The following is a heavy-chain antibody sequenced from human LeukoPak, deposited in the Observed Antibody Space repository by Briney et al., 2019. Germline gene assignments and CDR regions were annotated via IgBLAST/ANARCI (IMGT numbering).Heavy chain of an antibody. CDR1: GGSISSSSYY. V-gene: IGHV4-39*01. J-gene: IGHJ3*02. D-gene: IGHD2-2*03. Sequence: PSETLSLTCTVSGGSISSSSYYWGWIRQPPGKGLEWLGSIYYSGSTYYNPSLKSRVTISVDTSKNQFSLKLSSVTAADTAVYYCARHGYCSSTSCPGDAFDIWGQGTMVTVSS. CDR2: IYYSGST. CDR3: ARHGYCSSTSCPGDAFDI.